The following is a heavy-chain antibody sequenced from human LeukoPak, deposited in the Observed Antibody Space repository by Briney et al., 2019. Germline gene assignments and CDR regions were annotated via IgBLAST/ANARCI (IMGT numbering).Heavy chain of an antibody. J-gene: IGHJ4*02. D-gene: IGHD2-2*01. CDR3: ARGLDCRSTSCYLDN. CDR2: IKQDGSEI. CDR1: GFTFTKYW. Sequence: GGSLRLSCAASGFTFTKYWMTWVRQAPGKGLEWVANIKQDGSEIFYVGSVKGRFTISRDNAKNSLDLQINSLGAEDTAVYYCARGLDCRSTSCYLDNWGQGTLVTVSS. V-gene: IGHV3-7*01.